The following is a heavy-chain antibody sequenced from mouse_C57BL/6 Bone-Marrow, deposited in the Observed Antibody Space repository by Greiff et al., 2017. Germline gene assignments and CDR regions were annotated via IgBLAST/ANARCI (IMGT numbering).Heavy chain of an antibody. J-gene: IGHJ4*01. V-gene: IGHV1-64*01. CDR2: MHPNGGSP. CDR3: ARSYHDDDYTMDY. Sequence: QVQLQQPGAELVKPGASVKLSCKASGYTFTNYCMHWVKQRPGQGLEWIGMMHPNGGSPDYNEKFKGEATLSVDKSSRTAYMELSSLTSEDSAVYYCARSYHDDDYTMDYWGQGTSVTVSS. D-gene: IGHD2-4*01. CDR1: GYTFTNYC.